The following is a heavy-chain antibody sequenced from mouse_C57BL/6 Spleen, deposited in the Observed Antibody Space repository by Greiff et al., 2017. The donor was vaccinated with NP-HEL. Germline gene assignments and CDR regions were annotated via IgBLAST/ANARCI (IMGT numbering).Heavy chain of an antibody. V-gene: IGHV5-4*01. D-gene: IGHD1-1*01. CDR3: ARDYSYYYGSSYYFDY. J-gene: IGHJ2*01. CDR1: GFTFSSYA. Sequence: EVQLVESGGGLVKPGGSLKLSCAASGFTFSSYAMSWVRQTPEKRLEWVATISDGGSYTYYPDNVKGRFTISRDNAKNNLYLQMSHLKSEDTAMYYCARDYSYYYGSSYYFDYWGQGTTLTVSS. CDR2: ISDGGSYT.